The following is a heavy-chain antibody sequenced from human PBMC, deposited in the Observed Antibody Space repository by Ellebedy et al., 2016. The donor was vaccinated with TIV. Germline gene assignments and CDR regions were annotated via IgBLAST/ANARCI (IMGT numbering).Heavy chain of an antibody. CDR2: LSYDGRNI. J-gene: IGHJ6*02. Sequence: PGGSLRLSCAASGFTFSYYAMHWVRQAPGKGLEWVALLSYDGRNIYYADSVKGRFTISRDNSKNTLYLQMNSLSAGDTAVYYCAREGDTAMVHGLDVWGQGTAVTVSS. D-gene: IGHD5-18*01. CDR3: AREGDTAMVHGLDV. CDR1: GFTFSYYA. V-gene: IGHV3-30-3*01.